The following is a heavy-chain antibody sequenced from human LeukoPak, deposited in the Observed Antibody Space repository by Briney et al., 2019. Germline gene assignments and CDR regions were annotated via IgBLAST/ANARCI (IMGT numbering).Heavy chain of an antibody. CDR3: ARDFDDFWSGYYGPFDY. V-gene: IGHV3-7*05. Sequence: GGSLRLSCAASGFTFSSYWMGWVRQAPGKGLEWVANIKQDGSEKYYVDSVKGRFTISRDNAKNSLYLQMNSLRAEDTAVYYCARDFDDFWSGYYGPFDYWGQGTLVTVSS. D-gene: IGHD3-3*01. J-gene: IGHJ4*02. CDR2: IKQDGSEK. CDR1: GFTFSSYW.